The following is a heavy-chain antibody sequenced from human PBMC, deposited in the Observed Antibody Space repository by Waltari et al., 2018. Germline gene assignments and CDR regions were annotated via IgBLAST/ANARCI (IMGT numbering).Heavy chain of an antibody. CDR3: ARQPPGGAFDI. CDR2: IYGSGSNT. Sequence: QLQLQESGPGLVKPPETLSLTCAVSGDSFSSSFWSWIRQPPGKGLEWLGYIYGSGSNTNYNPSLKSRVTLSVDTSKNQFSLKLSSVTAADPAVYYCARQPPGGAFDIWGQGLRVTVSS. J-gene: IGHJ3*02. CDR1: GDSFSSSF. D-gene: IGHD1-26*01. V-gene: IGHV4-59*08.